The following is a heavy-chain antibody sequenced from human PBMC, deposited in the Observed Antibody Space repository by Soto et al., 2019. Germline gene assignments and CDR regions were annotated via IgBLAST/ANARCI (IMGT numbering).Heavy chain of an antibody. D-gene: IGHD6-19*01. CDR2: ISYDGSNK. J-gene: IGHJ4*02. V-gene: IGHV3-30*18. Sequence: QVRLVESGGGVVQPGRSLRLSCAASGFTFSSYGMHWVRQAPGKGLEWVAVISYDGSNKYYADSVKGRFTISRDNSKNTLYLQMNSLRAEDTAVYYCAKDRVAGHFDYWGQGTLVTVSS. CDR1: GFTFSSYG. CDR3: AKDRVAGHFDY.